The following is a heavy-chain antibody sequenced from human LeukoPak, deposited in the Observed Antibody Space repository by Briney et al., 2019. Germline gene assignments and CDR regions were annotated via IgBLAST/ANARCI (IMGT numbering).Heavy chain of an antibody. CDR3: ARGRYTSSWVDY. CDR2: ISAYNGNT. J-gene: IGHJ4*02. CDR1: GYSFTNYG. D-gene: IGHD6-13*01. Sequence: GASVKVSCKASGYSFTNYGISWVRQAPGQGLEWMGWISAYNGNTNYAQKLQGRATMATDTSTSTAYMELRSLRSDDTAVYYCARGRYTSSWVDYWGQGTLATVSS. V-gene: IGHV1-18*01.